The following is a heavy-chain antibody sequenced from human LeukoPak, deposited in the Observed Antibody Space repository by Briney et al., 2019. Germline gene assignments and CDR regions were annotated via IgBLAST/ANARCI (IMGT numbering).Heavy chain of an antibody. CDR3: VRQQTPHGNFDY. V-gene: IGHV3-13*01. CDR2: IGTAGDT. CDR1: GFTFSNHA. J-gene: IGHJ4*02. Sequence: GGSLRLSCATSGFTFSNHAMHWVRQASGRGPEWVSAIGTAGDTFYPGSVKGRFTISRENAKNSLSLQMNSLRAEDTAVYYCVRQQTPHGNFDYWGQGTLVTVSS. D-gene: IGHD1-26*01.